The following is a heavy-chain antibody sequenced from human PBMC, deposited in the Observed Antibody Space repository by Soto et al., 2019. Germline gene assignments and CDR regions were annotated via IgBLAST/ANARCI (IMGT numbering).Heavy chain of an antibody. CDR1: GFTFSSYA. CDR2: ISGSGGST. Sequence: GGSLRLSCAASGFTFSSYAMSWVRQAPGKGLEWVSAISGSGGSTYYTDSVKGRCTISRDNAKNTLYLQMNSLRAEDTAVYYCAKGIYCSGCSCYCYYCAMDVWGQGTPVTVSS. D-gene: IGHD2-15*01. V-gene: IGHV3-23*01. J-gene: IGHJ6*02. CDR3: AKGIYCSGCSCYCYYCAMDV.